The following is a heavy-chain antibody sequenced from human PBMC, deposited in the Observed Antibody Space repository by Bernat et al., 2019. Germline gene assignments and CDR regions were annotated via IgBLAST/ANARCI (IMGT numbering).Heavy chain of an antibody. V-gene: IGHV1-8*01. CDR1: GYTFTSYD. Sequence: QVQLVQSGAEVKKPGAPVKVSCKASGYTFTSYDINWVRQATGQGLEWMGWMNPNSGNTGYAQKFQGRVTMTRKTSISTAYMELSSLRSEDTAVYYCARWGITGTTTGGYFDYRGQGTLVTVSS. J-gene: IGHJ4*02. CDR3: ARWGITGTTTGGYFDY. D-gene: IGHD1-7*01. CDR2: MNPNSGNT.